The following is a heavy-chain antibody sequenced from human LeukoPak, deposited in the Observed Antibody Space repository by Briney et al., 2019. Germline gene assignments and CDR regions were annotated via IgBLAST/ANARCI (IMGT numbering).Heavy chain of an antibody. CDR2: IIPIFGTA. V-gene: IGHV1-69*05. D-gene: IGHD3-3*01. Sequence: SVKVSCKASGGTFSSYAISWVRQAPGQGLEWMGGIIPIFGTANYAQKFQGRVTITTDESTSTAYMELSSLRSEDTAVYYCASAGITIFGVVISAHYYYMDVWGKGTTVTVSS. CDR1: GGTFSSYA. CDR3: ASAGITIFGVVISAHYYYMDV. J-gene: IGHJ6*03.